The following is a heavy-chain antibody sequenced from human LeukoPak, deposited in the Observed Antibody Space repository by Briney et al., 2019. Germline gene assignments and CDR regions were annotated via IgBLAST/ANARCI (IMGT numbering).Heavy chain of an antibody. J-gene: IGHJ4*02. Sequence: GGSLRLSCAASGFTFPKYGVQWVRQAPGKGLEWVAVKWSVGSDRHYAESVKSRLTISRDKSKNTVSMEMNSMRVEDTAVYYCARDGGCSGGNCYQRFDSWGQGTLVTVSP. D-gene: IGHD2-15*01. CDR3: ARDGGCSGGNCYQRFDS. CDR2: KWSVGSDR. CDR1: GFTFPKYG. V-gene: IGHV3-33*01.